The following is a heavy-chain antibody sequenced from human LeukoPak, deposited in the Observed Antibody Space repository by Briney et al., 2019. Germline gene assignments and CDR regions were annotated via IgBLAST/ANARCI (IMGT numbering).Heavy chain of an antibody. CDR1: GGFISSSGDY. CDR3: ARDRYSGYDGFGAFDI. J-gene: IGHJ3*02. V-gene: IGHV4-61*08. D-gene: IGHD5-12*01. Sequence: SETLSLTCTVSGGFISSSGDYWGWIRQPPGKGLEWIGFIYYRGSTNYNPSLESRVTISIDTSKNRFSLKLSSVTAADTAVYYCARDRYSGYDGFGAFDIWGQGTMVTVSS. CDR2: IYYRGST.